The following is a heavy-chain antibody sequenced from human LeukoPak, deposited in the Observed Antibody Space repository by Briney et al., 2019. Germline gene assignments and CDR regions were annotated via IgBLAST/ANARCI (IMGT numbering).Heavy chain of an antibody. D-gene: IGHD4-23*01. V-gene: IGHV3-7*01. J-gene: IGHJ3*02. CDR3: ARTSGNDAFDI. Sequence: GGSLRLSCAASGFTFSSYWMSWVRQAPGKGLEWVANIKQDGSEKYYVDPVKGRFTISRDNAKNSLYLQMNSLRAEDTAVYYCARTSGNDAFDIWGQGTMVTVSS. CDR2: IKQDGSEK. CDR1: GFTFSSYW.